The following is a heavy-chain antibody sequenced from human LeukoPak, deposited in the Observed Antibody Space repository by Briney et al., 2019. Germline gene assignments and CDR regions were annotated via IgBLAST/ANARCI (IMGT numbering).Heavy chain of an antibody. D-gene: IGHD3-16*02. J-gene: IGHJ4*02. CDR1: GGSFSGYY. CDR2: INHSGST. V-gene: IGHV4-34*01. Sequence: SETLSLTCAVYGGSFSGYYWSWIRQPPGKGLEWIGEINHSGSTNYNPSLKSRVTISADTSKNQFSLKLSSVTAADTAVYYCARGESRIETPSYWGQGTLVTVSS. CDR3: ARGESRIETPSY.